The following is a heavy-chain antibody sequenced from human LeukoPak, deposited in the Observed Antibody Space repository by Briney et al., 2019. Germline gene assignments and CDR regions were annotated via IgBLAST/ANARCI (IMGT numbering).Heavy chain of an antibody. CDR3: AREAPYYYGSGSYYFDY. CDR2: ISSSSSYI. CDR1: GFTFGDYA. D-gene: IGHD3-10*01. Sequence: GGSLRLSCTASGFTFGDYAMSWFRQAPGKGLEWVSSISSSSSYIYYADSVKGRFPTSRDNAKNSLYLQMNSLRAEDPAVYYCAREAPYYYGSGSYYFDYWGQGTLVTVSS. V-gene: IGHV3-21*04. J-gene: IGHJ4*02.